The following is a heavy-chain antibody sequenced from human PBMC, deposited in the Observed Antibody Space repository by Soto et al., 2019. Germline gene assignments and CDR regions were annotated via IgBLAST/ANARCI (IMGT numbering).Heavy chain of an antibody. Sequence: SVKVSCKASGGTFSSYAISWVRRAPGQGLEWMGGIIPIFGTANYAQKFQGRVTITADESTSTAYMELSSLRSEDTAVYYCARDKGRGYSYGRYYYYGMDVWGQGTTVTVS. CDR1: GGTFSSYA. J-gene: IGHJ6*02. CDR3: ARDKGRGYSYGRYYYYGMDV. V-gene: IGHV1-69*13. D-gene: IGHD5-18*01. CDR2: IIPIFGTA.